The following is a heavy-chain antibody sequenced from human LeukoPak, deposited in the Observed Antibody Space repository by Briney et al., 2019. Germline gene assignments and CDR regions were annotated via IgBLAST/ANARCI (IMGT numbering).Heavy chain of an antibody. V-gene: IGHV3-11*04. CDR3: ARDPYCSSTSCYTSGAFDI. CDR2: ISSSGSII. CDR1: GFTFSDYY. D-gene: IGHD2-2*02. J-gene: IGHJ3*02. Sequence: GGSLRLSCAASGFTFSDYYMSWIRQAPGKGLEWVSYISSSGSIIYYADSVKGRFTISRDNSKNTLYLQMNSLRAEDTAVYYCARDPYCSSTSCYTSGAFDIWGQGTMVTVSS.